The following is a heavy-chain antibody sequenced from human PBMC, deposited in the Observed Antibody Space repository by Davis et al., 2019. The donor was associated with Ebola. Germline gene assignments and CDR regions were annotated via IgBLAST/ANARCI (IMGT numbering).Heavy chain of an antibody. J-gene: IGHJ6*02. D-gene: IGHD3-10*01. CDR2: IRGNGNT. CDR1: GFTFSSYA. V-gene: IGHV3-23*05. Sequence: GGSLRLSCAASGFTFSSYAMSWVRQALGRGLEWVSDIRGNGNTHYADSVKGRFTISRDNSKNTLYLQMNSLRAEDTAVYYCARATELTVWGQGTTVTASS. CDR3: ARATELTV.